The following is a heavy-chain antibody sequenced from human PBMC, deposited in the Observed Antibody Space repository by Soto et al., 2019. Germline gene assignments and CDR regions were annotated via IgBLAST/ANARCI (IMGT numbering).Heavy chain of an antibody. D-gene: IGHD2-2*01. V-gene: IGHV1-46*01. J-gene: IGHJ4*02. CDR3: ARSPVPVGKSLFYFDC. CDR2: IDPSAGST. Sequence: ASVKVSCKASGYTFTRYYMHWVRQAPGQGLECVGIIDPSAGSTTYAQTFQGRVTMTRDTSTSTVYMQLSGLRSEDTALYYCARSPVPVGKSLFYFDCWGQGTLVTVAS. CDR1: GYTFTRYY.